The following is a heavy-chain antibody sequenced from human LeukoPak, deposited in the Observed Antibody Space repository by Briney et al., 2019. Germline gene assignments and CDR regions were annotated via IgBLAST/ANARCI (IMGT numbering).Heavy chain of an antibody. CDR3: ARDSGPGVLFY. Sequence: SETLSLTSTVASGSISSYNWSWLPPPPGQGLEWIGYIYCSGSTNYNPSLKSRVTIALDTSKNRFSLKLSSVTAADTAVYYCARDSGPGVLFYWGQGTLVTVSS. D-gene: IGHD1-1*01. CDR2: IYCSGST. J-gene: IGHJ4*02. CDR1: SGSISSYN. V-gene: IGHV4-59*01.